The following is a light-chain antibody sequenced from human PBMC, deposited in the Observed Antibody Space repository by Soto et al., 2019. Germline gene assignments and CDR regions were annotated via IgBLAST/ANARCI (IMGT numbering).Light chain of an antibody. CDR1: SSDVGSYNL. CDR3: CSYAGSSTVI. J-gene: IGLJ2*01. Sequence: QSALTQPASVSGSPGQSITISCTGTSSDVGSYNLVSWYQHHPGKAPKLMIYEGSKRPSGVSNRFSGSKSGNTASLTISGLRAEDEADYYCCSYAGSSTVIFGGGTKLTVL. V-gene: IGLV2-23*01. CDR2: EGS.